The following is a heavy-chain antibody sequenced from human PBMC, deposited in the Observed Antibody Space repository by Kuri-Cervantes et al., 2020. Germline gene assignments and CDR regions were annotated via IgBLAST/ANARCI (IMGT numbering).Heavy chain of an antibody. Sequence: SETLSLTCTVSGGSINSGDYFWSWIRQSPGRGLEWIGNIFYSSERTYYNPSLNSRLTISLDTSKNQFSLKLSSVTAADTAVYYCVRSTRSSGLDNWGQGTLVTVSS. CDR3: VRSTRSSGLDN. CDR1: GGSINSGDYF. V-gene: IGHV4-30-4*01. J-gene: IGHJ4*02. CDR2: IFYSSERT. D-gene: IGHD6-19*01.